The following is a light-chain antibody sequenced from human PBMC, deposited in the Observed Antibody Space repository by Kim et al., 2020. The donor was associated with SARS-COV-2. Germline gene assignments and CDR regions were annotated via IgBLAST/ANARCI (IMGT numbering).Light chain of an antibody. Sequence: IQMTQSPSTLSASVGDRVTITCRASHDISTWLAWYQQKPGKAPKLLIYRASALESGVPSRFSASGSGAEFTLTISSLQPDDFATYYCQQYDRDSTFGQGTKLEI. CDR2: RAS. V-gene: IGKV1-5*03. CDR1: HDISTW. CDR3: QQYDRDST. J-gene: IGKJ2*01.